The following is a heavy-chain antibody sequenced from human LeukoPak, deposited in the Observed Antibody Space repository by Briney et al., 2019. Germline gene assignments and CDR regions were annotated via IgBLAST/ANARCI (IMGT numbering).Heavy chain of an antibody. CDR3: AKGKAYDNLDWFDP. CDR2: ITGYGADK. D-gene: IGHD3-9*01. Sequence: GGSLRLSCAASGFTFSSYAMTWVRQPPGKGLECVSSITGYGADKFYADSVKGRFTISRDNSRNTVSLQMNSLRAEDTAIYYCAKGKAYDNLDWFDPWGQGTLVTVSS. V-gene: IGHV3-23*01. CDR1: GFTFSSYA. J-gene: IGHJ5*02.